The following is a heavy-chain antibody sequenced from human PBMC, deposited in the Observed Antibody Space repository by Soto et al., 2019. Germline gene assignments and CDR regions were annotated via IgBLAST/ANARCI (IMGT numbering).Heavy chain of an antibody. Sequence: ASVKVSCKASGGTFSSYAISWVRQAPGQGLEWMGGIIPIFGTANYAQKFQGRVTITADESTSTAYMELSSLRSEDTAVYYCARNLIAAAGTGSGYYYGMDVWGQGTTVTVSS. V-gene: IGHV1-69*13. CDR1: GGTFSSYA. CDR2: IIPIFGTA. J-gene: IGHJ6*02. D-gene: IGHD6-13*01. CDR3: ARNLIAAAGTGSGYYYGMDV.